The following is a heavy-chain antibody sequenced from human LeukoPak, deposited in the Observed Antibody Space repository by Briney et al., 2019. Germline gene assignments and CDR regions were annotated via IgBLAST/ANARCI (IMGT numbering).Heavy chain of an antibody. CDR2: ISSSSAYI. CDR3: AKDRTRFSSGYYYPDY. D-gene: IGHD3-22*01. V-gene: IGHV3-21*06. CDR1: GFTFSNAW. Sequence: GGSLRLSCAASGFTFSNAWMRGGREAPGRGVEGVSSISSSSAYIFYSDSVKGRFTISRDNAQSSLYLQMHSLRPEDTAVYYCAKDRTRFSSGYYYPDYWGQGTLVTVSS. J-gene: IGHJ4*02.